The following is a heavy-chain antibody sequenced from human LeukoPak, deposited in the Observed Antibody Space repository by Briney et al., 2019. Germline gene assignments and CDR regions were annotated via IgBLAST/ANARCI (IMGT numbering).Heavy chain of an antibody. D-gene: IGHD1-7*01. Sequence: PSETLSLTCAVYGGSFSGYYWSWIRQPPGKGLEWIGEINHSGSANYNPSLKSRATISVDTSKNQFSLKLSSVTAADTAVYYCARGSGTTGFDYWGQGTLVTVSS. V-gene: IGHV4-34*01. J-gene: IGHJ4*02. CDR3: ARGSGTTGFDY. CDR1: GGSFSGYY. CDR2: INHSGSA.